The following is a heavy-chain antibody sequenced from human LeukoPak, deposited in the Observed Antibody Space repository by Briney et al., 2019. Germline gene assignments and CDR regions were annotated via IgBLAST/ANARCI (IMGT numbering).Heavy chain of an antibody. CDR2: IYYTGNT. CDR1: GVSISSSYSY. J-gene: IGHJ4*02. CDR3: ARQYYDILTGYSPETFDY. D-gene: IGHD3-9*01. Sequence: SETLSLTCTVSGVSISSSYSYWGWIRQPPGMGLEWIGSIYYTGNTYYNASLKSQVSISIDTSKNQFSLKLSSVTAADTAVYYCARQYYDILTGYSPETFDYWGQGTLVTVSS. V-gene: IGHV4-39*01.